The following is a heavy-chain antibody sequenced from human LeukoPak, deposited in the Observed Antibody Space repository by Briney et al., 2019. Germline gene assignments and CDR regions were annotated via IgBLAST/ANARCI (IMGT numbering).Heavy chain of an antibody. J-gene: IGHJ4*02. D-gene: IGHD6-19*01. V-gene: IGHV3-21*01. Sequence: PGGSLRLSCAASGFTVTTKYMSWVRQAPGKGLEWVSSISGSSIYIYHADSVKGRFTISRDNAKNSLYLQMNSLRAEDTAVYYCARGRSDWYFDYWGQGTLVTVSS. CDR1: GFTVTTKY. CDR3: ARGRSDWYFDY. CDR2: ISGSSIYI.